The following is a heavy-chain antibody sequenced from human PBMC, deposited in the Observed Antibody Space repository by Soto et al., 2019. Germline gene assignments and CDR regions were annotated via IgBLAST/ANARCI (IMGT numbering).Heavy chain of an antibody. CDR2: ISYDGSNS. V-gene: IGHV3-30-3*01. J-gene: IGHJ6*02. D-gene: IGHD3-10*01. Sequence: QVQLVESGGGVVQPGKSLRLSCAASGFTFTGYSFHWVRQAPGKGLEWVSVISYDGSNSYYADSVKGRFTISRDNSKNTLYLQTNRLRDDGTAVYYCARANRGAMDVWGQGTTVTVSS. CDR3: ARANRGAMDV. CDR1: GFTFTGYS.